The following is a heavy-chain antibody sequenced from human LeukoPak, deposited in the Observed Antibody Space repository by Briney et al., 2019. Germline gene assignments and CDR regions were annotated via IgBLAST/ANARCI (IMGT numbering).Heavy chain of an antibody. D-gene: IGHD1-26*01. V-gene: IGHV4-39*07. J-gene: IGHJ4*02. CDR3: ARDNGWDQQIGDY. Sequence: SETLSLTCTVSGGSISSSSYYWGWIRQPPGTGLEWIGSIYYSGSTYYNPSLKSRVTISVDTSKNQFSLKLSSVTAADTAVYYCARDNGWDQQIGDYWGQGTLVTVSS. CDR2: IYYSGST. CDR1: GGSISSSSYY.